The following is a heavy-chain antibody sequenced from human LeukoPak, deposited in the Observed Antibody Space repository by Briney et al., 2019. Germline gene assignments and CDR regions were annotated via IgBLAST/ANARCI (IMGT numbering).Heavy chain of an antibody. J-gene: IGHJ4*02. CDR2: IKHDASEK. V-gene: IGHV3-7*01. D-gene: IGHD3-22*01. Sequence: GGSLRLSCEASGFIFSGYWMSWVRQAPGKGLEWVANIKHDASEKHYVDSVKGRFTISRDNTKNSVYLQMDSLRVDDTAVYYCARERPYYDSSGYYHGNYFDYWGQGTLVTVSS. CDR1: GFIFSGYW. CDR3: ARERPYYDSSGYYHGNYFDY.